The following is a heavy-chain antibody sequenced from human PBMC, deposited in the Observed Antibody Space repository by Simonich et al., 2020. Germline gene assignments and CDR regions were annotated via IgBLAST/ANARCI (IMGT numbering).Heavy chain of an antibody. CDR2: SNPNRGGT. D-gene: IGHD2-21*01. V-gene: IGHV1-2*02. Sequence: QVQLVQSGAEVKKPGASVKVSCKASGYTFTGYYRHWGRQAPGQGLEWMGWSNPNRGGTNYAQKFQGRVTMTRDTSSSTAYMGLSRLRSDDTAVYYCARNGLVGILKAFDIWGQGTMVTVSS. CDR3: ARNGLVGILKAFDI. CDR1: GYTFTGYY. J-gene: IGHJ3*02.